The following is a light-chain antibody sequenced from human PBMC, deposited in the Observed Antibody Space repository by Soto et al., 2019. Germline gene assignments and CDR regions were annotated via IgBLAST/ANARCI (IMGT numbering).Light chain of an antibody. Sequence: HSALTQPASVSGSPGQSITISCTGTSSDVGAYNSVSWYQQHPGKAPKLMIYEVSNRPSGVSNRFSGSKSGNTASLTISGLQAEDEADYYCSSYTSSSTLVVFGGGTKLTVL. CDR1: SSDVGAYNS. V-gene: IGLV2-14*01. CDR2: EVS. J-gene: IGLJ2*01. CDR3: SSYTSSSTLVV.